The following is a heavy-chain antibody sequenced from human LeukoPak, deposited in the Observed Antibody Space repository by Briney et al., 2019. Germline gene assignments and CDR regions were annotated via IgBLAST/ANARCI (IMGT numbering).Heavy chain of an antibody. CDR2: ISGSGGHT. V-gene: IGHV3-11*03. D-gene: IGHD6-13*01. J-gene: IGHJ4*02. CDR3: ARQGSIADAGTSDH. CDR1: GLTFSDYY. Sequence: GGSLRLSCAASGLTFSDYYMSCIRQAAGKGLEWVSYISGSGGHTTSADSVKGRFTVSRDNAKNSLYLQMNSLRAEDTAVYYSARQGSIADAGTSDHWGQGTLVTVS.